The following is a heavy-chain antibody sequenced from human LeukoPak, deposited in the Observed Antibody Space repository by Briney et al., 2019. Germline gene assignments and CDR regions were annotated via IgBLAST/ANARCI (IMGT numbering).Heavy chain of an antibody. D-gene: IGHD2-2*02. J-gene: IGHJ4*02. CDR1: GFTFSNSW. Sequence: GGSLRLSCAASGFTFSNSWMTWVRQAPGKGLECVANIKPGGSETYYVDSVKGRFTISGDNAKNSLYLQMTSLRAEDTALYYCATYRHLPYWGQGTLVTVSS. CDR3: ATYRHLPY. CDR2: IKPGGSET. V-gene: IGHV3-7*01.